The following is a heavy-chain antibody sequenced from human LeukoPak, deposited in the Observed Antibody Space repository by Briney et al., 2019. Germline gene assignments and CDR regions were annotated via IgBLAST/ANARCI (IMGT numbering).Heavy chain of an antibody. V-gene: IGHV3-30-3*01. CDR2: ISSDGSNK. CDR3: AREMDTGIRYYFDY. CDR1: RFTFSNYA. D-gene: IGHD5-18*01. J-gene: IGHJ4*02. Sequence: PGRSLRLSCAASRFTFSNYAMHWVRQAPGKGLEWVAVISSDGSNKYYADSVKGRFTISRDNSKNTLYLQMNSLRAEDTAVYYCAREMDTGIRYYFDYWGQGALVTVSS.